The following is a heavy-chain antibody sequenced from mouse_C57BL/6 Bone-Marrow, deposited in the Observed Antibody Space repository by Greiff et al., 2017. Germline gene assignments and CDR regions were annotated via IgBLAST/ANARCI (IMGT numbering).Heavy chain of an antibody. D-gene: IGHD1-1*01. V-gene: IGHV1-9*01. CDR1: GYTFTGYW. Sequence: VQLQQSGAELMKPGASVKLSCKATGYTFTGYWIEWVKQRPGHGLEWIGEILPGSGSTNYTEKFKGKATFTADTSSNTAYMQLSSLTTEDSAIYYCARDYYGSSCHFDYWGQGTTLTVSS. CDR2: ILPGSGST. J-gene: IGHJ2*01. CDR3: ARDYYGSSCHFDY.